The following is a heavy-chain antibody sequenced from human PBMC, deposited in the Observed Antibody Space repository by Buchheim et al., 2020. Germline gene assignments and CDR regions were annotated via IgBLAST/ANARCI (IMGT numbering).Heavy chain of an antibody. D-gene: IGHD3-22*01. J-gene: IGHJ4*02. V-gene: IGHV3-7*01. Sequence: EVQLVESGGGLVQPGGSLRLSCAASGFTFSSYWMSWVRQAPGKGLEWVANIKQDGSEKYYVDSVKGRFTISRDNAKNSLYLQMNSLRAEEKAVYYCARQITMVVVVMGDFDYWGQGTL. CDR1: GFTFSSYW. CDR3: ARQITMVVVVMGDFDY. CDR2: IKQDGSEK.